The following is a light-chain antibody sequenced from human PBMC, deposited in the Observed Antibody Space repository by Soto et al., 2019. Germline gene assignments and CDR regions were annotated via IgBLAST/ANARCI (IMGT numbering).Light chain of an antibody. Sequence: QSALTQPASVSGSPGQSITISCTGTSSDVGGYNYVSWYQQHPGKAPKLMIYDVSNRPSGVSNRFSGSKSGNTASLTISGLQAEDEADYYCRSYTSSSNPYVFGTGTKVTVL. CDR1: SSDVGGYNY. V-gene: IGLV2-14*01. CDR2: DVS. J-gene: IGLJ1*01. CDR3: RSYTSSSNPYV.